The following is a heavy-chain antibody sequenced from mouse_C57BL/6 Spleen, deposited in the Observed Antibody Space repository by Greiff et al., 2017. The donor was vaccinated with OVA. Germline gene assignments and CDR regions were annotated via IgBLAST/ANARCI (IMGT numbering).Heavy chain of an antibody. D-gene: IGHD4-1*01. Sequence: SGAELVRPGTSVKVSCKASGYAFTNYLIEWVKQRPGQGLEWIGVINPGSGGTNYNEKFKGKATLTADKSSSTAYMQLSSLTSEDSSVDFCASDWDGDYWGQGTTLTVSS. J-gene: IGHJ2*01. CDR2: INPGSGGT. CDR1: GYAFTNYL. CDR3: ASDWDGDY. V-gene: IGHV1-54*01.